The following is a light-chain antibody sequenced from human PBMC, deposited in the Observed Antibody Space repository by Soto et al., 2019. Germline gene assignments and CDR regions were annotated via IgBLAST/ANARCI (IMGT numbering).Light chain of an antibody. J-gene: IGLJ2*01. Sequence: QSVLTQPPSASGTPGQRVTISCSGSGSSIGANTVNWYRQLPGTAPKHLIYGNNHRPSGVPDRFSGSKSGTSASLAISGLQSEDEAEYYCAAWDGSLNNVLFGGGTKLTVL. V-gene: IGLV1-44*01. CDR2: GNN. CDR3: AAWDGSLNNVL. CDR1: GSSIGANT.